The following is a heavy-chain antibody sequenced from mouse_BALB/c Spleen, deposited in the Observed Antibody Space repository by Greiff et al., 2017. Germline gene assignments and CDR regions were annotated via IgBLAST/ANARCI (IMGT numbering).Heavy chain of an antibody. CDR1: GFTFSSYA. J-gene: IGHJ2*01. Sequence: EVMLVESGGGLVKPGGSLKLSCAASGFTFSSYAMSWVRQTPEKRLEWVASISSGGSTYYPDSVKGRFTISRDNARNILYLQMSSLRSEDTAMYYCARYYYDVRVGDFDYWGQGTTLTVSS. V-gene: IGHV5-6-5*01. CDR3: ARYYYDVRVGDFDY. CDR2: ISSGGST. D-gene: IGHD2-4*01.